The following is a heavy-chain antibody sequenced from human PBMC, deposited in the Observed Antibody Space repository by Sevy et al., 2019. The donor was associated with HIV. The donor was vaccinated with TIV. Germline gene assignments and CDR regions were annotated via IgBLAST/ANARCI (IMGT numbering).Heavy chain of an antibody. CDR1: GFIFSTYG. V-gene: IGHV3-33*01. CDR3: ARGRKTTQEWLEELDYYYGVDV. CDR2: IWYDGINK. D-gene: IGHD2-8*01. J-gene: IGHJ6*02. Sequence: GGSLRLSCVASGFIFSTYGMHWVRQAPGKGLEWVAVIWYDGINKDYADSVKGRFIISRDNSKNTLYLQMNSLRAEDTAVYYCARGRKTTQEWLEELDYYYGVDVWGQGTTVTVSS.